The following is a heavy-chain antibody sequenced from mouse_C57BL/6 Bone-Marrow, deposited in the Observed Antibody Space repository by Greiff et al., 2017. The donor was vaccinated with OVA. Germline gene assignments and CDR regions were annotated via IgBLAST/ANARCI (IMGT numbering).Heavy chain of an antibody. CDR2: IYPSDSET. CDR3: ARSRFYYDFPYAMDY. CDR1: GYTFTSYW. Sequence: VQLQQPGAELVRPGSSVKLSCKASGYTFTSYWMDWVKQRPGQGLEWIGNIYPSDSETHYNQKFKDKATLTVDKSSSTAYMQLSSLTSEDSAVYYCARSRFYYDFPYAMDYWGQGTSVTVSS. J-gene: IGHJ4*01. D-gene: IGHD2-4*01. V-gene: IGHV1-61*01.